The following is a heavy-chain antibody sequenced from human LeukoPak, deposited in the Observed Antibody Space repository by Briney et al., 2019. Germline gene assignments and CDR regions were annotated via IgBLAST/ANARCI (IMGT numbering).Heavy chain of an antibody. Sequence: SETLSLTCAVYGGSFSGYYWSWIRQPPGKGLEWIGEINHSGGTNYNPSLKSRVTISVDTSKNQFSLKLSSVTAADTAVYYCATKGITFDYWGQGTLVTVSS. J-gene: IGHJ4*02. CDR3: ATKGITFDY. V-gene: IGHV4-34*01. CDR2: INHSGGT. CDR1: GGSFSGYY.